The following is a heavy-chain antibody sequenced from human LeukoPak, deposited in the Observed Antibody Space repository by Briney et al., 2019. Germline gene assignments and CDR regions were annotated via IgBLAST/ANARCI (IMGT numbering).Heavy chain of an antibody. D-gene: IGHD5-24*01. J-gene: IGHJ3*02. CDR3: ARARRDGYNSDALDI. V-gene: IGHV3-66*01. CDR2: IYSGGST. CDR1: GFTVSSNY. Sequence: PGGSLRLSCAASGFTVSSNYMSWVRQAPGKGLEWVSVIYSGGSTYYADPVKGRFTISRDNSKNTLYLQMNSLRAEDTAVYYCARARRDGYNSDALDIWGQGTMVTVSS.